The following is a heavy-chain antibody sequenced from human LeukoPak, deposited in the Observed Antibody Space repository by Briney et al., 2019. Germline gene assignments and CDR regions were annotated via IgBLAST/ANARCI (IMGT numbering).Heavy chain of an antibody. CDR3: ARDLRGGTNYFDY. V-gene: IGHV1-69*04. CDR1: GGTVSRYT. CDR2: IIPILGIA. D-gene: IGHD3-10*01. Sequence: SVKVSCKASGGTVSRYTISWVRQAPGQGLEWMGRIIPILGIANYAQKFQGRVTITADKSTSTAYMELSSLRSEDTAVYYCARDLRGGTNYFDYWGQGTLVTVSS. J-gene: IGHJ4*02.